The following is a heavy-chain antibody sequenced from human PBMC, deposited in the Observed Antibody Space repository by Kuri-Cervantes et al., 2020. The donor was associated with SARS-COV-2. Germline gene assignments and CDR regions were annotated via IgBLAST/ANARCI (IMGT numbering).Heavy chain of an antibody. CDR2: ISGGST. CDR3: ARDKDDGSGDSFDY. CDR1: GFTFSSYA. J-gene: IGHJ4*02. D-gene: IGHD3-10*01. V-gene: IGHV3-38-3*01. Sequence: GGSLRLSCAASGFTFSSYAMHWVRQAPGKGLEWVSSISGGSTYYADSRKGRFTISRDNSKNTLYLQMNSLRAEDTAVYYCARDKDDGSGDSFDYWGQGTLVTVSS.